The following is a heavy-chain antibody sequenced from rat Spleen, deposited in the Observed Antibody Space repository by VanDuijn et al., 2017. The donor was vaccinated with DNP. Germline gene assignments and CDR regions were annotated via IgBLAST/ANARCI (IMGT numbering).Heavy chain of an antibody. Sequence: QVQLKESGPGLVQPSQTLSLTCTVSGFSLTSYGVSWVRQPPGKGLEWIAAISSGGSTYYNSVFKSRLSISRDTSKSQVFLRMNSLQSEDTATYYCARDWDGYNIDYWGQGVMVTVSS. CDR1: GFSLTSYG. J-gene: IGHJ2*01. D-gene: IGHD4-1*01. CDR2: ISSGGST. CDR3: ARDWDGYNIDY. V-gene: IGHV2S8*01.